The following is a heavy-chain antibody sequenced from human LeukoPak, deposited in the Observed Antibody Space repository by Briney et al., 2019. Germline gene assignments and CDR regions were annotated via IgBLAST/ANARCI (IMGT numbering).Heavy chain of an antibody. J-gene: IGHJ4*02. Sequence: SVKVSSKASGGTFSSYAISWVRQAPGQGLEWMGRIIPILGIANYAQKFQGRVTITADKSTSTAYMELSSLRSEDTAVYYCARDGSGSYYFDYWGQGTLVTVSS. V-gene: IGHV1-69*04. CDR1: GGTFSSYA. CDR3: ARDGSGSYYFDY. D-gene: IGHD1-26*01. CDR2: IIPILGIA.